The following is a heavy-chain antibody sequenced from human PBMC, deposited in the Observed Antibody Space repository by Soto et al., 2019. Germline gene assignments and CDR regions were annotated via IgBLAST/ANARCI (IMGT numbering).Heavy chain of an antibody. J-gene: IGHJ4*02. CDR2: ISYDGSNK. Sequence: QVQLVESGGGVVQPGRSLRLSCAASGFTFSSYGMHWVRQAPGKGLEWVAVISYDGSNKYYADSVKGRFTISRDNSKNTLYLQMNSLTADDTAVYYGASPYGSGSYDNSYPLVYWGQGTLVTVCS. CDR3: ASPYGSGSYDNSYPLVY. V-gene: IGHV3-30*03. CDR1: GFTFSSYG. D-gene: IGHD3-10*01.